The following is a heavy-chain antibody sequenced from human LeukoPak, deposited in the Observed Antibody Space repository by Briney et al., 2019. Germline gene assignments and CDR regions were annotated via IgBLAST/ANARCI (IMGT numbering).Heavy chain of an antibody. CDR1: GGSISSYY. V-gene: IGHV4-59*01. J-gene: IGHJ6*03. Sequence: SETLSLTCTVSGGSISSYYWSWIRQPPGKGLEWIGYIYYSGSTNYNPSLESRVTISVDTSKNQFSLKLSSVSAADTAVYYCARSGRTYYYYYMDVWGKGTTVTISS. CDR3: ARSGRTYYYYYMDV. CDR2: IYYSGST. D-gene: IGHD2-15*01.